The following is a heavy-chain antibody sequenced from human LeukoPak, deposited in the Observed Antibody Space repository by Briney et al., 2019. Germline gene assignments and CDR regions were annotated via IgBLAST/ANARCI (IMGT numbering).Heavy chain of an antibody. CDR2: INSDGSST. V-gene: IGHV3-74*01. CDR3: ARDRGTAIDY. J-gene: IGHJ4*02. Sequence: GGSLRLSCAASGNYWMHWVRQAPGKGLVWVSRINSDGSSTSYADSVKGRFTISRDNAKNTLYLQMNSLRAEDTAVYYCARDRGTAIDYWGQGTLVTVSS. CDR1: GNYW.